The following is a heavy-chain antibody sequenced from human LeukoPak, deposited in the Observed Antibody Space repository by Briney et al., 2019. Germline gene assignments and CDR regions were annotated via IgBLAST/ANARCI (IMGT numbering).Heavy chain of an antibody. D-gene: IGHD1-26*01. CDR1: GFTFSSYG. Sequence: GGSLRLSCAASGFTFSSYGMHWVRQAPGKGLEWVAVISYDGSNKYYADSVKGRFTISRDNSKNTLYLQMNSLRAEDTAVYYCAKDLDSGSYREPHWFDPWGQGTLVTVSS. V-gene: IGHV3-30*18. CDR2: ISYDGSNK. J-gene: IGHJ5*02. CDR3: AKDLDSGSYREPHWFDP.